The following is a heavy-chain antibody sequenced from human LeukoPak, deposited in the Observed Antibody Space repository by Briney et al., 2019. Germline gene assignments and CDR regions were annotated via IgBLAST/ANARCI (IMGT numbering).Heavy chain of an antibody. CDR2: ISGSGGST. CDR1: GFTFSSYA. D-gene: IGHD4-17*01. V-gene: IGHV3-23*01. CDR3: AKVYGSGLKRQYYFDY. J-gene: IGHJ4*02. Sequence: GGSPRLSCAASGFTFSSYAMSWVRQAPGKGLEWVSAISGSGGSTYYADSVKGRFTISRDNSKNTLYLQMNSLRAEDTAVYYCAKVYGSGLKRQYYFDYWGQGTLVTVSS.